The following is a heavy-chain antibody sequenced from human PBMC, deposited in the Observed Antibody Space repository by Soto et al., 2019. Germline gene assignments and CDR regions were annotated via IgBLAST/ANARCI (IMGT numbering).Heavy chain of an antibody. J-gene: IGHJ6*02. D-gene: IGHD6-19*01. CDR3: AKDRGVAGRYYYYGMDV. CDR2: ISYDGSNK. CDR1: GFTFSSYG. V-gene: IGHV3-30*18. Sequence: QVQLVESGGGVVQPGRSLRLSCAASGFTFSSYGMHWVRQAPGKGLEWVAVISYDGSNKYYADSVKGRFTISRDNSKNXXYLQMNSLRAEDTAVYYCAKDRGVAGRYYYYGMDVWGQGPTVTVSS.